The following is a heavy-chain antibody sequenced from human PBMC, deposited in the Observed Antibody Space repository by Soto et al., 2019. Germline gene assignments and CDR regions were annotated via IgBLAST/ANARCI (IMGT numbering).Heavy chain of an antibody. CDR3: ARVGYCSSTSCQDNYYGMDV. Sequence: ASVKVSCKASGYTFTGYYMHWVRQAPGQGLEWMGWINPNSGGTNYAQKFQGWVTMTRDTSISTAYMELSRLRSDDTAVYYCARVGYCSSTSCQDNYYGMDVWGQGTTVTVSS. CDR2: INPNSGGT. V-gene: IGHV1-2*04. J-gene: IGHJ6*02. D-gene: IGHD2-2*03. CDR1: GYTFTGYY.